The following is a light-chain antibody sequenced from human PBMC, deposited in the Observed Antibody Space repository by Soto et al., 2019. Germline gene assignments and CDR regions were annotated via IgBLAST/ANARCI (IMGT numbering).Light chain of an antibody. V-gene: IGKV3-15*01. CDR2: GAS. CDR1: QSVSSN. CDR3: QQYNNWPPGVT. J-gene: IGKJ3*01. Sequence: EIVMTQSPATLSVSPGERATLSCRASQSVSSNLAWYQQKPGQAPRVTIYGASTRATGIPARFSGSGSGTEFTLTISRLQSEDFAVYYCQQYNNWPPGVTFGPGTKVDIK.